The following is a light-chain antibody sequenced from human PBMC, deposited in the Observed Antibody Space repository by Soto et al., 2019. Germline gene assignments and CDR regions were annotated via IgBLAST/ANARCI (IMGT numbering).Light chain of an antibody. J-gene: IGLJ3*02. CDR1: SSDVGNYNY. CDR3: SSYSGSNDLV. CDR2: EVS. V-gene: IGLV2-8*01. Sequence: QSALTQPPSASGSPGLSVTISCTGTSSDVGNYNYVSWYQQHPGKAPKLMIFEVSKRPSGVPHRFSGSKSGNTASLTVSGLQPEDEADYYCSSYSGSNDLVFGGGTKLTVL.